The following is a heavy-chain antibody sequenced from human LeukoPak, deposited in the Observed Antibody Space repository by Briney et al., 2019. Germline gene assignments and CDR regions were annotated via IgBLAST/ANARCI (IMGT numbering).Heavy chain of an antibody. Sequence: ASVKVSCKASGYTFTSYGINWVRQAPGQELEWMGWNSVYNGNTKYAHKLQGRVTMTTDTSTSTVYMELRSLRSDDTAVYYCARSGYCSSTSCYDNYYYYYGMDVWGQGTTVTVSS. CDR1: GYTFTSYG. CDR3: ARSGYCSSTSCYDNYYYYYGMDV. CDR2: NSVYNGNT. J-gene: IGHJ6*02. D-gene: IGHD2-2*01. V-gene: IGHV1-18*01.